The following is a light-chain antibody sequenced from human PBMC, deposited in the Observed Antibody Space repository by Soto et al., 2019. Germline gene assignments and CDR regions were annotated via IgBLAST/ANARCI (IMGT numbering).Light chain of an antibody. J-gene: IGLJ1*01. CDR3: SSFTSSNTYV. CDR1: SSDVGTYNR. CDR2: DVT. V-gene: IGLV2-18*02. Sequence: QSALTQPPSVSGSPGQSVAISCTGTSSDVGTYNRVSWYQQPPGTAPKLMIYDVTNRPSGVPDRFSGSKSGNTASLTISGLQAEDDADYYCSSFTSSNTYVFGTGTKLTVL.